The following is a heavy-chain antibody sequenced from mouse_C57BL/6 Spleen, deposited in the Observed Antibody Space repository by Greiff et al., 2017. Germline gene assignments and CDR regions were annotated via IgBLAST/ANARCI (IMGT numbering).Heavy chain of an antibody. CDR3: ARGPYGNYTSCDY. CDR2: ISSGGSYT. D-gene: IGHD2-1*01. Sequence: EVKLVESGGDLVKPGGSLKLSCAASGFTFSSYGMSWVRQTPDKRLEWVATISSGGSYTYYPDSVKGRFTISRDNAKNTLYLQMSSLKSEDTAMYYCARGPYGNYTSCDYWGQGTTLTVSS. V-gene: IGHV5-6*01. CDR1: GFTFSSYG. J-gene: IGHJ2*01.